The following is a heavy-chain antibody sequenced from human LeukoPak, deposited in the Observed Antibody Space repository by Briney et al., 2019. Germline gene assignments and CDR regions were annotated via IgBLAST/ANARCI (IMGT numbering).Heavy chain of an antibody. CDR2: ISWNSGTI. D-gene: IGHD2-2*02. J-gene: IGHJ5*02. CDR1: GFTFDEYA. CDR3: EKTGCSSIPCYTNR. V-gene: IGHV3-9*01. Sequence: PGRSLRLSCAASGFTFDEYAMHWVRQAPGKGLEWVSSISWNSGTIAYADSVKGRFTVSRDNAKNSLYLQMGSLRVEDTALYYCEKTGCSSIPCYTNRWGRATLVPVP.